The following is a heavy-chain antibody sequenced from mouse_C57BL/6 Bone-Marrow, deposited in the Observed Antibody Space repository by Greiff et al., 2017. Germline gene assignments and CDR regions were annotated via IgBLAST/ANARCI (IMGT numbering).Heavy chain of an antibody. CDR1: GFTFSNYW. V-gene: IGHV6-3*01. CDR3: TGRGYGFAY. Sequence: EVKLEESGGGLVQPGGSMKLSCVASGFTFSNYWMNWVRQSPEKGLEWVAQIRLKSDNYATHYAESVKGRFTISRDDSKSSVYLQMNNLRAEDTGIYYCTGRGYGFAYWGQGTLVTVSA. D-gene: IGHD2-2*01. J-gene: IGHJ3*01. CDR2: IRLKSDNYAT.